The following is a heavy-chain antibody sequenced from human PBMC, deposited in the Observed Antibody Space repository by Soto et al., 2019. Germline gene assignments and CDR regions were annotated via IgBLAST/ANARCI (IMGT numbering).Heavy chain of an antibody. CDR2: MNPSTGNT. CDR3: ERGRIIVAGGFDP. D-gene: IGHD6-19*01. CDR1: GYTFTSYD. J-gene: IGHJ5*02. Sequence: QVQLVQSGAEVKKPGVSVKVSCKASGYTFTSYDIIWVRQATGQGLEWMGWMNPSTGNTDSAEKFQGRLTMTRNTSISTVYMELSSLSFEDTAVYYCERGRIIVAGGFDPWGQGTLVTVSS. V-gene: IGHV1-8*01.